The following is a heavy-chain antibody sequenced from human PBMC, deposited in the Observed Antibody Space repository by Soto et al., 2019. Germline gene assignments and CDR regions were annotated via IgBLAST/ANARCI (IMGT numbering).Heavy chain of an antibody. Sequence: QVQLQESGPGLVKPSEILSLTCTVSGGSISSYYWSWIRQPPGKGLEWIGYIYYSGSTNYNPSLKSRVTISVDTSKNQFSLKLSSVTAADTAVYYCARGYDYGDYWGQGTLVTVSS. V-gene: IGHV4-59*01. J-gene: IGHJ4*02. D-gene: IGHD2-2*01. CDR1: GGSISSYY. CDR3: ARGYDYGDY. CDR2: IYYSGST.